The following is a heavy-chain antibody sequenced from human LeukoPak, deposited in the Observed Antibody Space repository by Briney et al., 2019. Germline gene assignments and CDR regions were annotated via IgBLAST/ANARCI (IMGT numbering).Heavy chain of an antibody. Sequence: PGGSLRLSCATSGFTFSSYAMHWVRQAPGKGPEYVSAISSNGGSTYYANSVKRRFTISRDNSKNTLYLQMGSLRAEDMAVYYFTTGVFPAAILGGFIDYWGQGTLVTVPP. CDR2: ISSNGGST. V-gene: IGHV3-64*01. CDR1: GFTFSSYA. D-gene: IGHD2-2*02. J-gene: IGHJ4*02. CDR3: TTGVFPAAILGGFIDY.